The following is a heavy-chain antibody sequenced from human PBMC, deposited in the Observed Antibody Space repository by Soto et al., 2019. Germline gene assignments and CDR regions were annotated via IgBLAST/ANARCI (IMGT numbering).Heavy chain of an antibody. V-gene: IGHV4-34*01. CDR1: GGSFSGYY. Sequence: PSETLSLTCAVYGGSFSGYYWSWIRQPPGKGLEWIGEINHSGSTNYNPSLKSRVTISVDTSKNQFSLKLSSVTAADPAVYYCARQYAWFDPWGQGTLVTVSS. CDR3: ARQYAWFDP. CDR2: INHSGST. J-gene: IGHJ5*02.